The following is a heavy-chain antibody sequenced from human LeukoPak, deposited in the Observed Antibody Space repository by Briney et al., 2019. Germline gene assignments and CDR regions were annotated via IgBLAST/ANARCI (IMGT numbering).Heavy chain of an antibody. V-gene: IGHV4-4*07. Sequence: SETLSLTCTVSGGSISTYSWNWIRQPAGKGLEWIGRIFASGSINYSPSLKSRLTMSVDTSGNQFSLILSSLTAADTAVYYCVRYRGNSNGGFDPWGQGTLVTVSS. CDR1: GGSISTYS. CDR3: VRYRGNSNGGFDP. J-gene: IGHJ5*02. CDR2: IFASGSI. D-gene: IGHD4-23*01.